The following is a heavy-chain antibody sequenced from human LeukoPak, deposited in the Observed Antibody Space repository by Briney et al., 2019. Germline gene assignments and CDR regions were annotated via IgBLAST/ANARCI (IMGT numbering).Heavy chain of an antibody. CDR3: ARHPPRSNWFDP. CDR2: IYYSGST. CDR1: GGSISSSSYY. Sequence: SETLSLTCTVSGGSISSSSYYWGWIRQPPGQGLEWIGSIYYSGSTYYNPSLKRRVTISVDTSKNQFSLKLSSVTAADTAVYYCARHPPRSNWFDPWGQGTLVTVSS. J-gene: IGHJ5*02. V-gene: IGHV4-39*01.